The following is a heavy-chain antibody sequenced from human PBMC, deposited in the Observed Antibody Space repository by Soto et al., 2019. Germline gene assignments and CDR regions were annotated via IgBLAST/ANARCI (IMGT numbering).Heavy chain of an antibody. CDR1: GFSLSNARMG. V-gene: IGHV2-26*01. J-gene: IGHJ6*03. CDR2: IFSNDEK. Sequence: QVTWKESGPVLVKPTETLTLTCTVSGFSLSNARMGVRWIRQPPGKALKWLAHIFSNDEKSYSTSLKIRLTISNETYKSRVVLTMTNMHPVDTGTYCCALFLEYSGYHPRWGYYYYYYMDVWGKGTTVTVSS. CDR3: ALFLEYSGYHPRWGYYYYYYMDV. D-gene: IGHD5-12*01.